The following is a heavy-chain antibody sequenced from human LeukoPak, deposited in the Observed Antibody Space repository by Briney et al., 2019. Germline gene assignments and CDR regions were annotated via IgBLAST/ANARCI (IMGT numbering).Heavy chain of an antibody. CDR1: GFTFSSYW. V-gene: IGHV3-7*01. Sequence: PGGSLRLSCAASGFTFSSYWMSWVRQAPGKGLEWVANIKQDGSEKYYVDSVKGRFTISRDNAKNSLYLQMNSLRAEDTAVYYCARFKSGIAAAGYFDYWGQGTLVTVSS. D-gene: IGHD6-13*01. J-gene: IGHJ4*02. CDR2: IKQDGSEK. CDR3: ARFKSGIAAAGYFDY.